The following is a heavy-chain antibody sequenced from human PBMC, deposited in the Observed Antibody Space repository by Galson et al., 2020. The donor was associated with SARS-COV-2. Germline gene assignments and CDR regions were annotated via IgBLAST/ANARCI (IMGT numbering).Heavy chain of an antibody. J-gene: IGHJ6*02. CDR1: GFTITTNY. CDR3: ARADSSSSNCYYGLDV. Sequence: TGGSLRLSCAASGFTITTNYMTWVRQAPGKGLEWVSVIYSGGTTFYADSVKGRFTISRDNSRNTLFLQMHSLRAEDTAVYYCARADSSSSNCYYGLDVWGQGTTVTVSS. D-gene: IGHD6-6*01. CDR2: IYSGGTT. V-gene: IGHV3-66*01.